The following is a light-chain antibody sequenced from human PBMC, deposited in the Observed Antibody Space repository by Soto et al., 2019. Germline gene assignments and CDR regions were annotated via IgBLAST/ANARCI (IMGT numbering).Light chain of an antibody. CDR2: QVT. CDR1: SSDLAIYNY. V-gene: IGLV2-14*01. CDR3: SSYTDSSNYV. J-gene: IGLJ1*01. Sequence: QSVLSQPASVSGSPEQSITVSCTGTSSDLAIYNYVSWYQQQPGKAPKLMSYQVTNRPSGVSNRFSGSRSGNTASLTISGLQAEEEADYYCSSYTDSSNYVFGTGTKVTVL.